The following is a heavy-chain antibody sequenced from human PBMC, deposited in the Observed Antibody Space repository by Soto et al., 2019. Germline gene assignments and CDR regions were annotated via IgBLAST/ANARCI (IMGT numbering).Heavy chain of an antibody. D-gene: IGHD6-13*01. CDR3: VKGRRASLGVAAGMNGFDS. J-gene: IGHJ5*01. V-gene: IGHV3-9*01. CDR2: ISWNSDTV. Sequence: EVQLVESGGGLAQPGRSLRLSCAASGFSFESYGMHWVRQIPGKGLQWVSGISWNSDTVGYADSVRGRFTVSRDNARNSLFLQMNSLSREDTAFYHCVKGRRASLGVAAGMNGFDSWGQGTLVTVSS. CDR1: GFSFESYG.